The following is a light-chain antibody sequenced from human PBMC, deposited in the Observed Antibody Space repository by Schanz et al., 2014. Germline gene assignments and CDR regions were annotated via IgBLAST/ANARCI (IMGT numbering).Light chain of an antibody. CDR2: NVK. V-gene: IGLV2-11*01. CDR1: SSDVGGYNY. J-gene: IGLJ2*01. CDR3: SSYTTTSTLL. Sequence: QSALTQPRSVSGSPGQSVTISCTGTSSDVGGYNYVSWYQQQPGKAPKLIIYNVKTRPSGVPDRFSGSKSGNTASLTVSGLQAEDEASYSCSSYTTTSTLLFGGGTKLTVL.